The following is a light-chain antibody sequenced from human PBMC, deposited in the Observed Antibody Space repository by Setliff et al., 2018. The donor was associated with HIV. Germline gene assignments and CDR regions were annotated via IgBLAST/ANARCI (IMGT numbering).Light chain of an antibody. CDR3: CSNTGSNTYV. CDR1: SSDIGSWNL. V-gene: IGLV2-23*01. CDR2: QAT. Sequence: QSALTQPASVSGSPGQSITISCTGRSSDIGSWNLVSWYQQYPGKAPKLMIYQATKRPSGVSNRFSGSKSGNTASLTISGLQAEDEADYYCCSNTGSNTYVFGSGTKVTVL. J-gene: IGLJ1*01.